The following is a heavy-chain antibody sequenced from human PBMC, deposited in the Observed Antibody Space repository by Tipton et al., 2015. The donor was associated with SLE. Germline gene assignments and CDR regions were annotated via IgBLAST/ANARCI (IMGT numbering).Heavy chain of an antibody. J-gene: IGHJ4*02. V-gene: IGHV4-39*01. D-gene: IGHD7-27*01. Sequence: TLSLTCTVSGGSISSSSYYWGWIRQPPGKGLEWIGSIYYSGSTYYNPSLKSRVTISVDTSKNQFSLKLSSVTAADMAVYYCARLLGFDYWGQGTLVTVSS. CDR2: IYYSGST. CDR3: ARLLGFDY. CDR1: GGSISSSSYY.